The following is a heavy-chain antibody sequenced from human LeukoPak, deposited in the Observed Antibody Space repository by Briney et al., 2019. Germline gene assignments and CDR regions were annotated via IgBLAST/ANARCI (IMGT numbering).Heavy chain of an antibody. J-gene: IGHJ3*02. V-gene: IGHV3-21*01. CDR3: ARETGLRWLRRENAFDI. CDR2: ISCSSSYI. D-gene: IGHD5-12*01. CDR1: GFTFSSYS. Sequence: GGSLRLSCAASGFTFSSYSMNWVRQAPGKGLEWVSSISCSSSYIYYADSVKGRFTISRDNAKNSLYLQMNSLRAEDTAVYYCARETGLRWLRRENAFDIWGQGTMVTVSS.